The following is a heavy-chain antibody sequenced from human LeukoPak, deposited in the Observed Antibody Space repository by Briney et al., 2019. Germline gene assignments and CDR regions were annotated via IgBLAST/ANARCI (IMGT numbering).Heavy chain of an antibody. CDR1: GGSISSYY. D-gene: IGHD3-22*01. V-gene: IGHV4-59*01. CDR3: ARLESTITDDSSGYYPWN. J-gene: IGHJ4*02. Sequence: ASETLSLTCTVSGGSISSYYWSWIRQPPGKGLEWIGYIYYSGSTNYNPSLKSRVTISVDTSKNQFSLKLSSVTAADTAVYYCARLESTITDDSSGYYPWNWGQGTLVTVSS. CDR2: IYYSGST.